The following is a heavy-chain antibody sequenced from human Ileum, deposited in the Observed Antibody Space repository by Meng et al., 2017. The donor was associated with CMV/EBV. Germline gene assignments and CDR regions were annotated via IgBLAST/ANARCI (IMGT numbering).Heavy chain of an antibody. CDR3: ASGSPQLGYV. J-gene: IGHJ4*02. D-gene: IGHD1-1*01. Sequence: HVPLLESGPCLVKPSHTLSLTCTVSGGSISSGDYYWSWIRQPPGKGLEWIGYIYYSGSTYYNPSLKSRVTISADTSKNQFSLKLNSVTAADTAVYYCASGSPQLGYVWGQGTLVTVSS. V-gene: IGHV4-30-4*01. CDR1: GGSISSGDYY. CDR2: IYYSGST.